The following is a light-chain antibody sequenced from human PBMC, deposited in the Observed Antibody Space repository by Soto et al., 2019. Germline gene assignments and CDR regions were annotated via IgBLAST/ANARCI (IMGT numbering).Light chain of an antibody. J-gene: IGKJ2*01. CDR1: QGISSY. CDR3: QQLNSYSYT. V-gene: IGKV1-9*01. CDR2: AAS. Sequence: DIQLTQSPSFLSASVGDRVTITCRASQGISSYLAWYQQKPGKAPKLLIYAASTLQSGVPSRFSGSGSGTEFTLTICSLQPEDFATNYCQQLNSYSYTFGQGTKLEIK.